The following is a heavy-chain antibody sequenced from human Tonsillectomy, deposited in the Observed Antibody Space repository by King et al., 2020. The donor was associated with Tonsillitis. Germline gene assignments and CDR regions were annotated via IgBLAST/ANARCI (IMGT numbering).Heavy chain of an antibody. V-gene: IGHV3-43*02. D-gene: IGHD3-22*01. CDR1: GFPFDDFA. CDR2: ISGDGNSV. Sequence: VQLVESGGGVVQPGGSLRLSCAASGFPFDDFAIYWVRQGPGKGLEWVSVISGDGNSVEYADSVKGRFTISRDNSKNSLYLQMNSLRTEDTALYYCTKDLSASSAYFDAFDVWGQGTMGTVSS. CDR3: TKDLSASSAYFDAFDV. J-gene: IGHJ3*01.